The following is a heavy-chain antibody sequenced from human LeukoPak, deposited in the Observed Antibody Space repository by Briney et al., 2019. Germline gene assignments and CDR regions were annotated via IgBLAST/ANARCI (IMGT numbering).Heavy chain of an antibody. J-gene: IGHJ4*02. D-gene: IGHD3-22*01. Sequence: PGGSLRLSCAASGFTFDDYAMHWVRQAPGKGLEWVSGISWNSGSIGYADSVKGRFTISRDNAKNSLYLQMNSLRAEDTAVYYCVRRWANYYDSSGYGLVWGQGTLVTVSS. CDR1: GFTFDDYA. CDR3: VRRWANYYDSSGYGLV. CDR2: ISWNSGSI. V-gene: IGHV3-9*01.